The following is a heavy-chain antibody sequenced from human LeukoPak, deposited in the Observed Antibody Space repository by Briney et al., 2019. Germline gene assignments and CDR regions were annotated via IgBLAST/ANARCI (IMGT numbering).Heavy chain of an antibody. CDR1: GGSISSGGYS. CDR2: IYHSGST. Sequence: SETLSLTCAVPGGSISSGGYSWSWIRQPPGKGLEWIGYIYHSGSTYYNPSLKSRVTISVDRSKNQFSLKLSSVTAADTAVYYCASGTTVTPSAYWGQGTLVTVSS. V-gene: IGHV4-30-2*01. D-gene: IGHD4-17*01. J-gene: IGHJ4*02. CDR3: ASGTTVTPSAY.